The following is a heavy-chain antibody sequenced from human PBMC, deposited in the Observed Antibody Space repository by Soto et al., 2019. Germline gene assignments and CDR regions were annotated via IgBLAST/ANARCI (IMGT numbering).Heavy chain of an antibody. D-gene: IGHD6-13*01. CDR2: IFYSGST. CDR3: ARSPYSSTSPRRDWFDP. Sequence: SETLSLTCTVSGGSISSAAYNWNWIRQHPGKGLEWIGYIFYSGSTYYNPSLKSRLTISVDSSKNQFSLKLSSVTAADTAVYYCARSPYSSTSPRRDWFDPWGQGTLVTVSS. J-gene: IGHJ5*02. V-gene: IGHV4-31*03. CDR1: GGSISSAAYN.